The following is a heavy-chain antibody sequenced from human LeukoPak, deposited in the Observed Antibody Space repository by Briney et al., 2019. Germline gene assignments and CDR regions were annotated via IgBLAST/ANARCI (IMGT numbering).Heavy chain of an antibody. CDR1: GGSISSGGYY. CDR3: ARRGNSFFDY. CDR2: IYYSGST. Sequence: SETLSLTCTVSGGSISSGGYYWSWIRQHPGKGLEWIGYIYYSGSTYYNPSLKSRVTISVDTSKNQFSLKLSSVTAADTAVYYCARRGNSFFDYWGQGTLVTVSS. D-gene: IGHD6-13*01. J-gene: IGHJ4*02. V-gene: IGHV4-31*03.